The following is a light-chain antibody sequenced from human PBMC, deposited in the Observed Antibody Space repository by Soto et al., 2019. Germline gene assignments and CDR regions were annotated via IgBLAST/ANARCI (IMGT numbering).Light chain of an antibody. CDR3: LQDYSFPWT. V-gene: IGKV1-5*01. CDR1: QSISSW. CDR2: DAS. J-gene: IGKJ1*01. Sequence: DIQLTQSHYTLSASVGDSVTLTCLASQSISSWLAWYQQKPGKAPKLLIYDASSLESGVPSRFSGSGSGTDFTLTISSLQPEDFATYYCLQDYSFPWTFGQGTKVDI.